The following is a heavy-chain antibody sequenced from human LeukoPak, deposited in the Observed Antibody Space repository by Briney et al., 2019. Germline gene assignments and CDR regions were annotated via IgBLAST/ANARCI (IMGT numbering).Heavy chain of an antibody. J-gene: IGHJ4*02. V-gene: IGHV3-30*19. Sequence: GGSLRLSRAASGFTFSSYGMHWVRQAPGKGLEWVAVISYDGSNKFYADSVRGRFTISRDNSKNTLFLQMNSLRPEDTAVYYCARGPDYDILADYFDYWGQGTLVTVSS. CDR1: GFTFSSYG. CDR2: ISYDGSNK. CDR3: ARGPDYDILADYFDY. D-gene: IGHD3-9*01.